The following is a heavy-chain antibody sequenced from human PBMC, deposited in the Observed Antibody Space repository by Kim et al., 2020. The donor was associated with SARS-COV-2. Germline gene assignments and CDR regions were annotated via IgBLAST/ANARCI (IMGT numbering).Heavy chain of an antibody. Sequence: GESLKISCKGSGYSFTSYWISWVRQMPGKGLEWVGRFDPSDSYTNYSPSSQGHVTISADKSISTAYLQWSSLKASDTAMYYCARVDYSGSYYYFDYWGQGTLVTVSS. V-gene: IGHV5-10-1*01. J-gene: IGHJ4*02. CDR1: GYSFTSYW. D-gene: IGHD1-26*01. CDR2: FDPSDSYT. CDR3: ARVDYSGSYYYFDY.